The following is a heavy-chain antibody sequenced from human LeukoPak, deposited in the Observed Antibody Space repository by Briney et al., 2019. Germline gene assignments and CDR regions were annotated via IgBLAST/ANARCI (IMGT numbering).Heavy chain of an antibody. V-gene: IGHV3-64*01. CDR3: ARDHFGGNGIDY. CDR2: ISSNGGST. J-gene: IGHJ4*02. CDR1: GFTFSSYA. Sequence: GGSLRLSCAASGFTFSSYAMHWVRQAPGKGLEYVSAISSNGGSTYYANSVKGRFTISRDNSKNTLYLQMGSLRAEDMAVYYCARDHFGGNGIDYWGQGTLVTVSS. D-gene: IGHD4-23*01.